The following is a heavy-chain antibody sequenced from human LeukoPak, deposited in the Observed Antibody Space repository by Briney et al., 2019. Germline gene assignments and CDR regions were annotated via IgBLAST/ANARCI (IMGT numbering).Heavy chain of an antibody. V-gene: IGHV3-23*01. CDR3: AKDMTTVTYTSDY. CDR1: GFTFSNYW. Sequence: PGGSLRLSCAASGFTFSNYWMHWVRQAPGKGLEWVSAISGSGGSTYYADSVKGRFTISRDNSKNTLYLQMNSLRAEDTAVYYCAKDMTTVTYTSDYWGQGTLVTVSS. J-gene: IGHJ4*02. D-gene: IGHD4-17*01. CDR2: ISGSGGST.